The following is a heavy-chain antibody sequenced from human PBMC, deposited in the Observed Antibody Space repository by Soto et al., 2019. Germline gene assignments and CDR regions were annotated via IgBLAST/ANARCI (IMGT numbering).Heavy chain of an antibody. CDR1: GFTFSDYY. CDR2: ISSSSRTT. Sequence: GSLRLPCAASGFTFSDYYMSWIRQAPGKGLDWVAYISSSSRTTKYGDSVKGRFTISRDNAKNSLFLQMNSLRGEDTAVYYCARDVYRYSSSSPEDVWGQGATVTVYS. D-gene: IGHD6-6*01. V-gene: IGHV3-11*06. CDR3: ARDVYRYSSSSPEDV. J-gene: IGHJ6*02.